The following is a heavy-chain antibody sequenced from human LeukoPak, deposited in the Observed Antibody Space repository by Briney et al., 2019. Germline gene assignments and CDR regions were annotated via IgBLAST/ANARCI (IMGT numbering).Heavy chain of an antibody. D-gene: IGHD2-21*02. CDR3: ARRYCGGDCTFDWFDP. Sequence: SETLSLTCTVSGGSISSSSYYWGWIRQPPGKGLEWIGSIYYSGNTYYNPSLKSRVTISVDTSKNQFSLKLSSVTAADTAVYYCARRYCGGDCTFDWFDPWGQGTLVTVSS. V-gene: IGHV4-39*01. J-gene: IGHJ5*02. CDR1: GGSISSSSYY. CDR2: IYYSGNT.